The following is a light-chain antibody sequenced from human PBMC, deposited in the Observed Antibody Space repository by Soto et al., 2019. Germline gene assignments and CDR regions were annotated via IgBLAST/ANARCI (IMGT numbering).Light chain of an antibody. J-gene: IGKJ1*01. V-gene: IGKV3-20*01. Sequence: EIVLTQSACTLSWSAGERATLSCRASQSVSSSYLAWYQQKPGQAPRLLIYGASSRATGIPDRFSGSGSGTDFTLTISRLEPEDFAVYYCQQYGSSRTFGQGTKVDIK. CDR3: QQYGSSRT. CDR1: QSVSSSY. CDR2: GAS.